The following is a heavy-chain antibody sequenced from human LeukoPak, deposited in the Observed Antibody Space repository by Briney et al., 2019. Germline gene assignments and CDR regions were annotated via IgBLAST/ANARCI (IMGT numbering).Heavy chain of an antibody. CDR3: ARAKYYYDSYGACLGY. J-gene: IGHJ4*02. CDR1: GYTFTSYD. D-gene: IGHD3-22*01. CDR2: MNPNSGNT. Sequence: ASVKVSCRASGYTFTSYDINWVRQATGQGLEWMGWMNPNSGNTGYAQKFQGRVTMTRNTSISTAYMELSSLRSEDTAVYYCARAKYYYDSYGACLGYWGQGTLVTVSS. V-gene: IGHV1-8*01.